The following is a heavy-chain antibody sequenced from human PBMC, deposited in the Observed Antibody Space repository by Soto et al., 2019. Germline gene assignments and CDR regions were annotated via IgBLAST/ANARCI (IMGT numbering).Heavy chain of an antibody. V-gene: IGHV3-21*01. Sequence: GGSLRLSCAASGFTFSSYSMNWVRQAPGKGLEWVSSISSSSSYIYYADSVKGRFTISRDNAKNSLYLQMNSLRAEDTAVYYCARDTVVTPSGFFRHWGQGTLVTVSS. CDR3: ARDTVVTPSGFFRH. D-gene: IGHD2-21*02. CDR2: ISSSSSYI. CDR1: GFTFSSYS. J-gene: IGHJ1*01.